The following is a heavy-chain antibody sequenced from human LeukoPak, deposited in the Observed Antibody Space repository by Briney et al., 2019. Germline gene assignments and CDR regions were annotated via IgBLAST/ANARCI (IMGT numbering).Heavy chain of an antibody. D-gene: IGHD3-22*01. CDR1: GGSFSGYY. V-gene: IGHV4-34*01. CDR3: ASVYDSSGYYPF. Sequence: SETLSLTCAVYGGSFSGYYWSWIRQPPGKGLEWIGEINHSGSTNYNPSLKSRVTISVDTSKNQFSLKLSSVTAADTAVYYCASVYDSSGYYPFWGQGTLVTVYS. CDR2: INHSGST. J-gene: IGHJ4*02.